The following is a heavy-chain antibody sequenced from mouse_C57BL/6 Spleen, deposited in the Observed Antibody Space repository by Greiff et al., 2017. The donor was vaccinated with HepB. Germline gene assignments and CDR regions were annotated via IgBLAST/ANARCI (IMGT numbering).Heavy chain of an antibody. CDR3: AVVVGDY. V-gene: IGHV6-3*01. Sequence: EVKLMESGGGLVQPGGSMKLSCVASGFTFSNYWMNWVRQSPEKGLEWVAQIRLKSDNYATHYAETVKGRFTISRDDSKSSIYLQMNNLRAEDTGIYYCAVVVGDYWGQGTTLTVSS. CDR2: IRLKSDNYAT. J-gene: IGHJ2*01. CDR1: GFTFSNYW. D-gene: IGHD1-1*01.